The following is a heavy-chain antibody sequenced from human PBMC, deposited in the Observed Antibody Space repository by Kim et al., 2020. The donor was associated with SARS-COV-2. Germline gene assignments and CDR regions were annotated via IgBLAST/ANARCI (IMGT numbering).Heavy chain of an antibody. CDR1: GFTVSSNY. CDR3: ARFRVLYGMDV. J-gene: IGHJ6*02. CDR2: IYSGGST. D-gene: IGHD3-10*01. Sequence: GGSLRLSCAASGFTVSSNYMSWVRQAPGKGLEWVSVIYSGGSTYYADSVKGRFTISRDNSKNTLYLQMNSLRAEDTAVYYCARFRVLYGMDVWGQGTTVTVSS. V-gene: IGHV3-66*01.